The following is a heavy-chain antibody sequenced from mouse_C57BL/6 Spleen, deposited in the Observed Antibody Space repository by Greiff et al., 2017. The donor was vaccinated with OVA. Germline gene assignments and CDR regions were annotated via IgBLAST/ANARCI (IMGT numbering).Heavy chain of an antibody. Sequence: EVKVVESGGDLVKPGGSLKLSCAASGFTFSSYGMSWVRQTPDKRLEWVATISSGGSYTYYPDSVKGRFTISRDNAKNTLYLQMSSLKSEDTAMYYCARQRYYGSSVYYAMDYWGQGTSVTVSS. D-gene: IGHD1-1*01. CDR2: ISSGGSYT. V-gene: IGHV5-6*01. CDR3: ARQRYYGSSVYYAMDY. CDR1: GFTFSSYG. J-gene: IGHJ4*01.